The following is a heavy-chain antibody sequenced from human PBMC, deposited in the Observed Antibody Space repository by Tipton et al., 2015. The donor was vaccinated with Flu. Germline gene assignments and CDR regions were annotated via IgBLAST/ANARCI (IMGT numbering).Heavy chain of an antibody. CDR1: GVSISSSSHY. CDR3: AKVLFGWVES. Sequence: TLSLTCTVSGVSISSSSHYWGWIRQAPGRGLAWVGSIYYTGYPYYNSSLKSRLAMSIDTSKKQFSLRLSSVTAADTAVYYCAKVLFGWVESWAQGTLVTVSS. CDR2: IYYTGYP. D-gene: IGHD3-16*01. J-gene: IGHJ5*01. V-gene: IGHV4-39*07.